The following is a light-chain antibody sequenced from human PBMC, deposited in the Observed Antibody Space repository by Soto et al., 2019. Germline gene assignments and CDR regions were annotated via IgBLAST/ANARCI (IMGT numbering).Light chain of an antibody. J-gene: IGKJ4*01. CDR1: QNIGDW. V-gene: IGKV1-5*03. Sequence: DIQMTQSPSTLSASVGDRVTIACRASQNIGDWLAWYQQKPGKAPNLLIYKASTLESGVPSRFSGSGSGTDFTLTISSLEPEDFAVYYCQQRSNWPPGTFGGGTKVDIK. CDR2: KAS. CDR3: QQRSNWPPGT.